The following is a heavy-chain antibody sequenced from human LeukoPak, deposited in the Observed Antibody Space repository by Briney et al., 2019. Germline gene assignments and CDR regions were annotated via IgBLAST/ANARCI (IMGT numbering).Heavy chain of an antibody. V-gene: IGHV3-7*01. CDR1: GFTFNKYW. D-gene: IGHD4-17*01. CDR3: ASSGDDYGDYDLGY. J-gene: IGHJ4*02. CDR2: INEDAKKK. Sequence: GGSLRLSCGASGFTFNKYWMTWVRQAPGKGLEWVANINEDAKKKNYVDSVKGRFTISRDNTDNSLYLQMNSLRVEDTAVYYCASSGDDYGDYDLGYWGQGTLVTVSS.